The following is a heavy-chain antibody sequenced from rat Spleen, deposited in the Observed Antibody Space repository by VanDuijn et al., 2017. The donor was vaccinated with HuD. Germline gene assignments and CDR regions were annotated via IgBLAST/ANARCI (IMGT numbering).Heavy chain of an antibody. J-gene: IGHJ3*01. Sequence: EVQLVESGGGLVQPGGSLKLSCVASGFTFSGYYMAWVRQAPTKGLEWVASISPSGGSTYYRDSVKGRFTISRDNAKSTLYLQMDSLRSEDTATYYCATGPRILRLDWFAYWGQGTLVTVSS. CDR3: ATGPRILRLDWFAY. CDR2: ISPSGGST. V-gene: IGHV5-27*01. CDR1: GFTFSGYY. D-gene: IGHD1-6*01.